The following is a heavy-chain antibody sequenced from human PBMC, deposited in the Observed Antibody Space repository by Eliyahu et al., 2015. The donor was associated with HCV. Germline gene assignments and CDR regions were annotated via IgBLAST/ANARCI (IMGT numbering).Heavy chain of an antibody. D-gene: IGHD2-2*01. CDR1: GFXFSXYA. Sequence: EVQLLESGGGLVQPGGSLRLSXAASGFXFSXYAMSWVRQAPGKGLEWVSAXSGSGGRTYYADSVKGRXTISRDNSKNTLYLQMNSLRAEDTAVYYCAKGGWKNKPSAAKYYFDYWGQGTLVTVSS. CDR3: AKGGWKNKPSAAKYYFDY. J-gene: IGHJ4*02. CDR2: XSGSGGRT. V-gene: IGHV3-23*01.